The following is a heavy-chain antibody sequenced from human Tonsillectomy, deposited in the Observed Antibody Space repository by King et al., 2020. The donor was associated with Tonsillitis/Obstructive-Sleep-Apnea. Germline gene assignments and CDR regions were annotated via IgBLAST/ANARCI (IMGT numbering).Heavy chain of an antibody. Sequence: VQLVESGGGLVQPGGSLRLSCAASGFTVSSNYMSWVRQAPGKGLEWVSVIYTGGSTFYADSVKGRFTISRDNSKNTFYLQMSSLRAEDTAVYYCAGGVVISFFDSWGQGTLVTVSS. V-gene: IGHV3-66*01. CDR2: IYTGGST. CDR3: AGGVVISFFDS. J-gene: IGHJ4*02. D-gene: IGHD3-3*01. CDR1: GFTVSSNY.